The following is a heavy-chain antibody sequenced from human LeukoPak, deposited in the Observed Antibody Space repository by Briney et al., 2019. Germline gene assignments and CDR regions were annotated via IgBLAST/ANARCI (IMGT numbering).Heavy chain of an antibody. CDR3: ARDGSVYYDFWSGLNY. CDR2: ISGSGGST. Sequence: GGSLRLSCAASGFTFSSYAMSWVRQAPGKGLEWVSAISGSGGSTYYADSVKGRFTISRDNSKNTLYLQMNSLRAEDTAVYYCARDGSVYYDFWSGLNYWGQGTLVTVSS. D-gene: IGHD3-3*01. CDR1: GFTFSSYA. V-gene: IGHV3-23*01. J-gene: IGHJ4*02.